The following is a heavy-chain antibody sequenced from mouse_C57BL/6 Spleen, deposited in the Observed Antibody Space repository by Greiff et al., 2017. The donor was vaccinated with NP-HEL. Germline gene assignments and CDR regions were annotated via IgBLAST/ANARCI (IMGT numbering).Heavy chain of an antibody. J-gene: IGHJ1*03. D-gene: IGHD1-1*01. Sequence: LEESGPELVKPGASVKISCKASGYAFSSSWMNWVKQRPGKGLEWIGRIYPGDGDTNYNGKFKGKATLTADKSSSTAYMQLSGLTSEDSAVYFCARSYYGSSYDWYFDVWGTGTTVTVSS. V-gene: IGHV1-82*01. CDR2: IYPGDGDT. CDR3: ARSYYGSSYDWYFDV. CDR1: GYAFSSSW.